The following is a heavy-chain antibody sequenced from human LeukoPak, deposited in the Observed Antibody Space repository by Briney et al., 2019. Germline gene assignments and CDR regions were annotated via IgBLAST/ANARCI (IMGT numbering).Heavy chain of an antibody. V-gene: IGHV4-34*01. D-gene: IGHD6-19*01. Sequence: SETLSLTRAVYGGSFSGYYWSWIRQLPGKGLEWIGEINHSGSTNYNPSLKSRVTISVDTSKNQFSLKLSSVTAADTAVYYCARVSIAVAGWFDPWGQGTMVTVSS. CDR1: GGSFSGYY. CDR2: INHSGST. J-gene: IGHJ5*02. CDR3: ARVSIAVAGWFDP.